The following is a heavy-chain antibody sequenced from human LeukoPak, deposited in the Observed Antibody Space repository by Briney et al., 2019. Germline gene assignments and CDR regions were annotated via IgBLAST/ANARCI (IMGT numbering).Heavy chain of an antibody. CDR3: ARGAWIQGPHDY. Sequence: ASVKVSCKASGGTFSSYAISWVRQAPGQGLEWMGWINPNSGGTNYAQKFQGRVTTTRDTSISTAYMELSRLRSDDTAVYYCARGAWIQGPHDYWGQGTLVTVSS. CDR2: INPNSGGT. D-gene: IGHD5-18*01. J-gene: IGHJ4*02. V-gene: IGHV1-2*02. CDR1: GGTFSSYA.